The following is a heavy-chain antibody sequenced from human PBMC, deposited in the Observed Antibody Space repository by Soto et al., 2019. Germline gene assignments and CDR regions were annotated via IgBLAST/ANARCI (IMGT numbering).Heavy chain of an antibody. V-gene: IGHV1-2*02. CDR3: ARVKETDPALGMDV. CDR1: GYTFTGYY. Sequence: ASVKVSCRASGYTFTGYYMHWVRQAPGQGLEWMGWINPNSGGTNYVQKFQGRVTMTRDTSISTAYMELSRLRSDDTAVYYCARVKETDPALGMDVWGQGTTVTVSS. CDR2: INPNSGGT. J-gene: IGHJ6*02.